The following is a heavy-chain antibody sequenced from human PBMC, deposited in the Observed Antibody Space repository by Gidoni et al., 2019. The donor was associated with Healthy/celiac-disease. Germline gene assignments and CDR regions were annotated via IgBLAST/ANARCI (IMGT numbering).Heavy chain of an antibody. CDR3: ARGSDPYYYDSSGYVDY. J-gene: IGHJ4*02. CDR2: IWYDGSNK. D-gene: IGHD3-22*01. CDR1: GFTFSSYG. Sequence: QVQLVESGGGVVQPGRSLRLSCAASGFTFSSYGMHWVRQAPGKGLEWVAVIWYDGSNKYYADSVKGRFTISRDNSKNTLYLKMNSLRAEDTAVYYCARGSDPYYYDSSGYVDYWGQGTLVTVSS. V-gene: IGHV3-33*01.